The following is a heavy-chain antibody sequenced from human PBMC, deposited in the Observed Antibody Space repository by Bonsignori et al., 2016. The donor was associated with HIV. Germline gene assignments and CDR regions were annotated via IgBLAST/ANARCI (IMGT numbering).Heavy chain of an antibody. Sequence: QLQLVQSGAEVKKPGSSVKVSCKASGDVSNIYALSWQRQAPGQGFEWMGGIIPILGSTTYAQKFQDRVTINADESTNTVNMELTSLTSEDTAVYYCARVEAITLRLLDPWGQGTLVTVSS. D-gene: IGHD3-22*01. V-gene: IGHV1-69*11. J-gene: IGHJ5*02. CDR1: GDVSNIYA. CDR2: IIPILGST. CDR3: ARVEAITLRLLDP.